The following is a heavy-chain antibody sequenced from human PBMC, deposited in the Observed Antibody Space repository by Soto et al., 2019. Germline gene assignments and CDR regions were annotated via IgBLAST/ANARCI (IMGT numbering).Heavy chain of an antibody. Sequence: ASVKVSCKASGYTFTTYVISWVRQAPGQGLEWMGWISGYNGNTNYAQKFQGRATMTTDTSTSTAYMELRSLRSADTAVYFCAKGYNYGYGDYWGLGTLVTVSS. CDR2: ISGYNGNT. J-gene: IGHJ4*02. D-gene: IGHD5-18*01. CDR1: GYTFTTYV. CDR3: AKGYNYGYGDY. V-gene: IGHV1-18*01.